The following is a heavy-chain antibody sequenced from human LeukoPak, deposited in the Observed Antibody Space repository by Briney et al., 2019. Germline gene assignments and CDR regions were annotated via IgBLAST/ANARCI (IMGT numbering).Heavy chain of an antibody. CDR2: ISGSGGST. J-gene: IGHJ4*02. D-gene: IGHD3-22*01. CDR3: AKDKSDDSSGYYYSFLAFFDY. CDR1: GFTFSSYG. Sequence: GGSLRLSCAASGFTFSSYGVSWVRQAPGKGLEWVSAISGSGGSTYYADSVKGRFTISRDNSKNTLYLQMNSLRAEDTAVYYCAKDKSDDSSGYYYSFLAFFDYWGQGTLVTVSS. V-gene: IGHV3-23*01.